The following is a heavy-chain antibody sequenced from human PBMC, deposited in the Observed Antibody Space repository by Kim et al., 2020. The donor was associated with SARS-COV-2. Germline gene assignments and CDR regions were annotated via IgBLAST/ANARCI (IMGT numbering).Heavy chain of an antibody. Sequence: AVKGRFTISRDNSKNTLYLQMSSLRAEDTAVYYCARGAPGYCSTTSCESDFWGQGTLVTVSS. V-gene: IGHV3-23*01. D-gene: IGHD2-2*01. J-gene: IGHJ4*02. CDR3: ARGAPGYCSTTSCESDF.